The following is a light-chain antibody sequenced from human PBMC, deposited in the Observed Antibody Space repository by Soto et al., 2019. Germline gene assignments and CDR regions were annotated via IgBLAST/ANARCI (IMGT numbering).Light chain of an antibody. CDR1: QSISSW. Sequence: DIQMTQSPSTLSASVGDRVTITCRASQSISSWLAWYQQKPGKAPKLLIYKASSLESGDPSRFSGSGSGTEFTLTISSLQPDDFATYYCQQYNSYRWTFGQGTKVEIK. J-gene: IGKJ1*01. CDR2: KAS. CDR3: QQYNSYRWT. V-gene: IGKV1-5*03.